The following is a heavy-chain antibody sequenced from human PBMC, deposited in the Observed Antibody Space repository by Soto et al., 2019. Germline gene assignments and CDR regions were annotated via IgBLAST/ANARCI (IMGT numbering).Heavy chain of an antibody. V-gene: IGHV3-33*01. CDR2: IWYDGSNK. D-gene: IGHD4-17*01. Sequence: QVQLVESGGGVIQPGRSLRLSCAASGFTFSSYGMHWDRQAPGKGLEWVAVIWYDGSNKYYADSVKGRFTISRDNSKNTLYLQMNSLRAEDTAVYYCARVPTVTPVFFDYWGQGTLVTVSS. J-gene: IGHJ4*02. CDR3: ARVPTVTPVFFDY. CDR1: GFTFSSYG.